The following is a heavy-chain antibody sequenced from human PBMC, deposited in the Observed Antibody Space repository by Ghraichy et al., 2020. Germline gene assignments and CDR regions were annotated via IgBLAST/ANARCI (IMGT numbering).Heavy chain of an antibody. CDR3: AKDRGFLFAY. CDR2: ISGSGNST. CDR1: GFTFSDYA. J-gene: IGHJ4*02. V-gene: IGHV3-23*01. Sequence: GGSLRLSCAASGFTFSDYAMYWVRQAPGKGLEWVSIISGSGNSTFYADSVKGRFAISRANSKNTLYLQMNSLRAEDTAMYYCAKDRGFLFAYWGQGTLVTVSS.